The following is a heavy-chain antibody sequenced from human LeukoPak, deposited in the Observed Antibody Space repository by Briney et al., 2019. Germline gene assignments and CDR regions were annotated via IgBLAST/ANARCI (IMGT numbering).Heavy chain of an antibody. CDR1: GGSISSSSYY. J-gene: IGHJ6*03. CDR3: ARTVRGATWYYYYYYYMDV. CDR2: IYTSGST. Sequence: SQTLSLTCTVSGGSISSSSYYWSWIRQPAGKGLEWIGRIYTSGSTNYNPSLKSRVTISVDTSKNQFSLKLSSVTAADTAVYYCARTVRGATWYYYYYYYMDVWGKGTTVTVSS. D-gene: IGHD3-10*01. V-gene: IGHV4-61*02.